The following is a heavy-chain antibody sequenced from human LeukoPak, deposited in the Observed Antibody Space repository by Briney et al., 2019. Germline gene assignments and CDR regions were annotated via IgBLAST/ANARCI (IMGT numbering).Heavy chain of an antibody. V-gene: IGHV1-18*01. J-gene: IGHJ4*02. CDR3: ARLRFVVVPAAIDY. CDR2: ISPYNGNT. CDR1: YTFTSYG. Sequence: YTFTSYGXSWVRQAPGQGLEXMGWISPYNGNTNYAQKLQGRVTMTTDTSKSTAYMEMRRLRAEDTAVYYCARLRFVVVPAAIDYWGQGTLVTVSS. D-gene: IGHD2-2*01.